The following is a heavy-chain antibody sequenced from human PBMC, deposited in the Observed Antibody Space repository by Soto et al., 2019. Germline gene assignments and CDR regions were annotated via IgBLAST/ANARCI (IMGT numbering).Heavy chain of an antibody. D-gene: IGHD3-10*01. J-gene: IGHJ6*02. CDR3: ARGTLLWFGEGYYYYYGMDV. CDR2: INHSGST. CDR1: GGSFSGYY. V-gene: IGHV4-34*01. Sequence: SETLSLTCAVYGGSFSGYYWSWIRQPPGKGLEWIGEINHSGSTNYNPSLKSRVTISVDTSKNQFSLKLSSVTAADTAVYYCARGTLLWFGEGYYYYYGMDVWGQGTTVTV.